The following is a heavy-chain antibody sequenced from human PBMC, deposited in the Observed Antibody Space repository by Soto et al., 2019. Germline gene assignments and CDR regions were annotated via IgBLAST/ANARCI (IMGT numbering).Heavy chain of an antibody. Sequence: QVLLVQSGAEVKKPGSSVKVSCKASGGTFSNFGISWVRQAPGQGLEWVGGIIPIYGAGNYAQKFQGRVWITADESTSTVFLAVSRLRSEDTAVYYCARGGIGETAEKVYENYYYGMDVWCQGTTVIVS. J-gene: IGHJ6*02. V-gene: IGHV1-69*01. CDR2: IIPIYGAG. CDR1: GGTFSNFG. CDR3: ARGGIGETAEKVYENYYYGMDV. D-gene: IGHD2-8*01.